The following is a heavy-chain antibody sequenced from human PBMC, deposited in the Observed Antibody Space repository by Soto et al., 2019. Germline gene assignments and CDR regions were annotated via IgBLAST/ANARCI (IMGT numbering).Heavy chain of an antibody. CDR3: ASVGSDYDNSGYYLP. J-gene: IGHJ5*02. CDR2: IYHSGST. D-gene: IGHD3-22*01. Sequence: SDTLSLTCIVSGGAVSSSNWCSWVRQPPGKGLEWIGEIYHSGSTTYNPSLKNRATISVDKSENQFSLRLKSVTAADTTVYYCASVGSDYDNSGYYLPWGPGTLVTVSS. CDR1: GGAVSSSNW. V-gene: IGHV4-4*02.